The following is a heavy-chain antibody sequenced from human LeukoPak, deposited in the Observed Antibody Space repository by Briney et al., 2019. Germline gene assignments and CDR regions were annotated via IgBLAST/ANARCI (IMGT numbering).Heavy chain of an antibody. CDR1: GGSISSYY. CDR2: IYYSGST. V-gene: IGHV4-59*01. Sequence: PSETLSLTCTVSGGSISSYYWSWIRQPPGKGPEWIGYIYYSGSTNYNPSLKSRVTISVDTSKNQFSLKLSSVTAADTAVYYCARLGYCSSTSCSSLPFDYWGQGTLVTVSS. CDR3: ARLGYCSSTSCSSLPFDY. J-gene: IGHJ4*02. D-gene: IGHD2-2*03.